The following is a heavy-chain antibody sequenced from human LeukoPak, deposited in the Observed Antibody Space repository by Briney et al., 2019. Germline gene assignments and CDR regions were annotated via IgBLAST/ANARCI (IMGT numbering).Heavy chain of an antibody. D-gene: IGHD3-3*01. CDR1: GFTFSSYS. V-gene: IGHV3-48*01. J-gene: IGHJ4*02. CDR3: ARDPSYHDFWSGPN. CDR2: ISSSSSTI. Sequence: GGSLRLSCAASGFTFSSYSMNWVRQAPGKGLEWVSYISSSSSTIYYADSVKGRFTISRDNAKNSLYLQMNSLRAEDTAVYYCARDPSYHDFWSGPNWGQGTLVTVSS.